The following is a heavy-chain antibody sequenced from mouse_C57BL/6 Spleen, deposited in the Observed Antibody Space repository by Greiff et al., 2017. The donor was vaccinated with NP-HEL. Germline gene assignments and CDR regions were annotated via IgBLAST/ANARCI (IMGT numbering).Heavy chain of an antibody. CDR2: IDPSDSYT. J-gene: IGHJ4*01. CDR1: GYTFTSYW. CDR3: ARELGYYAMDY. Sequence: QVQLQQPGAELVRPGTSVKLSCKASGYTFTSYWMHWVKQRPGQGLEWIGVIDPSDSYTNYNQKFKGKATLTVDTSSSTAYMQLSSLTSEDSAVYYCARELGYYAMDYWGQGTSVTVSS. V-gene: IGHV1-59*01.